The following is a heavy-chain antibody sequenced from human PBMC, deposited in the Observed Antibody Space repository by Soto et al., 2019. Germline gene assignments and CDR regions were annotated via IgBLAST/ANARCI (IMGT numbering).Heavy chain of an antibody. D-gene: IGHD3-22*01. CDR2: INPRDGGT. J-gene: IGHJ3*02. Sequence: APGQGLEWMGMINPRDGGTTYRERFQGRVAMTRDPSTSAVYMELSSLTPEDTAVYDCGRDSGASYDTSNRPYNAFDKLGQGPLVTVSS. CDR3: GRDSGASYDTSNRPYNAFDK. V-gene: IGHV1-46*03.